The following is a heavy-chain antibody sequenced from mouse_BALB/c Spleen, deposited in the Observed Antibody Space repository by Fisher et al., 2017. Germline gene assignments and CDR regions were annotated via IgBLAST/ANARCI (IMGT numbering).Heavy chain of an antibody. J-gene: IGHJ4*01. Sequence: KFKGKATFTADTSSNTAYMQLSSLTSEDSAVYYCARKGITTAMDYWGQGTSVTVSS. D-gene: IGHD2-4*01. V-gene: IGHV1-9*01. CDR3: ARKGITTAMDY.